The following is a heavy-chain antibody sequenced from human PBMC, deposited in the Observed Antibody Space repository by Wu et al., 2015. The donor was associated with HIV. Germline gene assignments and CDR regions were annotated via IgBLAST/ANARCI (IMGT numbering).Heavy chain of an antibody. D-gene: IGHD6-19*01. J-gene: IGHJ4*02. Sequence: VRLFQSPDEVKKPGASVRVSCQASGYNFASYGINWVRQTPGQGLEWMGWISAYNGNTNYAQKLQGRVTMTTDTSTSTAYMELRSLRSEDTAVYFCARDSDYISGSVHWGQGTLVTVSS. CDR3: ARDSDYISGSVH. V-gene: IGHV1-18*01. CDR2: ISAYNGNT. CDR1: GYNFASYG.